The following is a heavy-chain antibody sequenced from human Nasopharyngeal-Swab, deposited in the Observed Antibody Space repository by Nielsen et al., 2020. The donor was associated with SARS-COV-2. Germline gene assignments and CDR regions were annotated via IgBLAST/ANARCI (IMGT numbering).Heavy chain of an antibody. J-gene: IGHJ4*02. CDR2: INHSGST. V-gene: IGHV4-34*01. CDR1: GGSFSGYY. D-gene: IGHD3-22*01. CDR3: ARGGLGYDSSGAQIDY. Sequence: SETLSLTCAVYGGSFSGYYWSWIRQPPGKGLEWIGEINHSGSTNYNPSLKSRVTISVDTSKNQFSLKLSSVTAADTAVYYCARGGLGYDSSGAQIDYWGQGTLVTVSS.